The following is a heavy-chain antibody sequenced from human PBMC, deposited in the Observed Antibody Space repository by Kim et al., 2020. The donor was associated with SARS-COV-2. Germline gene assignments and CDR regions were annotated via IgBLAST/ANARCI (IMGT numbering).Heavy chain of an antibody. D-gene: IGHD3-10*01. CDR2: ISYDGSNK. Sequence: GGSLRLSCAASGFTFSSYGMHWVRQAPGKGLEWVAVISYDGSNKYYADSVKGRFTISRDNSKNTLYLQMNSLRAEDTALYYCAKVHLGRLTMVRGVPNLYGLGVWGQGTTVTVSS. CDR1: GFTFSSYG. CDR3: AKVHLGRLTMVRGVPNLYGLGV. V-gene: IGHV3-30*18. J-gene: IGHJ6*02.